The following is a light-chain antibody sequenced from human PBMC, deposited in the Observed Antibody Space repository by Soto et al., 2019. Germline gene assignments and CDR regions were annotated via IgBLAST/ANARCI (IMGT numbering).Light chain of an antibody. J-gene: IGLJ1*01. CDR2: ERS. V-gene: IGLV2-23*01. CDR1: SSDFGTYNL. Sequence: QSVLTQPASVSGSPGQSITISCTGISSDFGTYNLVSWYHHHPGKVPKLIIYERSKRPSGVSDRFSGSKSGNTASLTISGLRAEDEAVYYCCSCTASNTHVFGTGTKVTVL. CDR3: CSCTASNTHV.